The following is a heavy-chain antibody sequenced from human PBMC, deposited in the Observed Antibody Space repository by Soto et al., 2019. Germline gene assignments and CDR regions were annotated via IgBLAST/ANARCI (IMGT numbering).Heavy chain of an antibody. V-gene: IGHV1-69*06. CDR3: ARVSTYSSSWYYFDY. Sequence: QVQLVQSGAEVKKPGSSVKVSCKASGGTFSSYAISWVRQAPGQGLEWMGGIIPIFGTANYAQKFQGRVTINADKTTSTAYMELSSLRSEDTDVYYCARVSTYSSSWYYFDYWGQGTLVTVYS. D-gene: IGHD6-13*01. CDR1: GGTFSSYA. J-gene: IGHJ4*02. CDR2: IIPIFGTA.